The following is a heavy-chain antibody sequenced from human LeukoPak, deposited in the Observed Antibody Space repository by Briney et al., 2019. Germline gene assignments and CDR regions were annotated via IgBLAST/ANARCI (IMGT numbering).Heavy chain of an antibody. CDR2: ISGSGGST. Sequence: PGGSLRLSCAASGFTFSSYAMSWVRQAPGKGLEWVSAISGSGGSTYYADSVKGRFTISRDNSKNTLYLQMNSLRAEDAAVYYCAASSLCGGDCYSDYWGQGTLVTVSS. D-gene: IGHD2-21*02. CDR1: GFTFSSYA. J-gene: IGHJ4*02. V-gene: IGHV3-23*01. CDR3: AASSLCGGDCYSDY.